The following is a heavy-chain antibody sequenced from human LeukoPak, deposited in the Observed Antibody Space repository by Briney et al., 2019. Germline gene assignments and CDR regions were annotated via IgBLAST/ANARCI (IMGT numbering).Heavy chain of an antibody. CDR3: ARGLYYYDSSGYYSTFDY. D-gene: IGHD3-22*01. CDR2: IHYSGST. J-gene: IGHJ4*02. V-gene: IGHV4-39*07. CDR1: GGSISSSSYY. Sequence: SETLSLTCTVSGGSISSSSYYWGWIRQPPGKGLEWIGSIHYSGSTYYNPSLKSRVTISVDTSKNQFSLKLSSVTAADTAVYYCARGLYYYDSSGYYSTFDYWGQGTLVTVSS.